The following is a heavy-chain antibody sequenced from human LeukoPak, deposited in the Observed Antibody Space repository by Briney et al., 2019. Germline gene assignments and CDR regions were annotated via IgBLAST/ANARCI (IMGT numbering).Heavy chain of an antibody. J-gene: IGHJ6*02. V-gene: IGHV3-7*01. CDR2: IKQDGSEK. D-gene: IGHD3-16*01. CDR1: GFTFTSYW. Sequence: GGSLRLSCAASGFTFTSYWMSWVRRAPGNGLEWVANIKQDGSEKYYVDSVKGRFTISRDNAKNSLYLQMNSLRAEDTAVYYCARNLRLNYHYYGMDVWGQGTTVTVSS. CDR3: ARNLRLNYHYYGMDV.